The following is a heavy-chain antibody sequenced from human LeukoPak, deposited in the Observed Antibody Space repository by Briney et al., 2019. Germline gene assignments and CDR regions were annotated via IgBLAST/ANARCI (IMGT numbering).Heavy chain of an antibody. CDR3: ARASAAIAPIAGLPGDY. CDR2: ISYDGSNK. V-gene: IGHV3-30*01. CDR1: GFTFSSYA. D-gene: IGHD2-2*02. J-gene: IGHJ4*02. Sequence: GGSLRLSCAASGFTFSSYAMHWVRQAPGKGLEWVAVISYDGSNKYYADSVKGRFTISRDNSKNTLYLQMNSLRGEDTAAYYCARASAAIAPIAGLPGDYWGQGTLVTVSS.